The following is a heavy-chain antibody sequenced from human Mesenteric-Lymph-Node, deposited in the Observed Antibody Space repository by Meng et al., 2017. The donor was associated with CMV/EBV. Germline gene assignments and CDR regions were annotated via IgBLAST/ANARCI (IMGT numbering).Heavy chain of an antibody. Sequence: GGSLRLSCAASGFTFSSYSMNWVRQAPGKGLEWVSSISSSSSYIYYADSVKGRFTISRDNAKNSLYLQMNSLRAEDTAVYYCARDSYLGRFLEWSTPYYYGMDVWGQGTTVTVSS. J-gene: IGHJ6*02. CDR1: GFTFSSYS. D-gene: IGHD3-3*01. V-gene: IGHV3-21*01. CDR2: ISSSSSYI. CDR3: ARDSYLGRFLEWSTPYYYGMDV.